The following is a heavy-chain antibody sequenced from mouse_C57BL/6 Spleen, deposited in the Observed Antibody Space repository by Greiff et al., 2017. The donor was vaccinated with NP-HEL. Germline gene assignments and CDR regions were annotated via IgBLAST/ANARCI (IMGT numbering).Heavy chain of an antibody. V-gene: IGHV5-6*02. CDR3: ARPNPYSFDY. CDR1: GFTFSSYG. Sequence: DVKLVESGGDLVKPGGSLKLSCAASGFTFSSYGMSWVRQTPDKRLEWVATISSGGSYTYYPDSVKGRFTISRDNAKNTLYLQMSSLKSEDTAMYYCARPNPYSFDYWGQGTTLTVSS. J-gene: IGHJ2*01. CDR2: ISSGGSYT.